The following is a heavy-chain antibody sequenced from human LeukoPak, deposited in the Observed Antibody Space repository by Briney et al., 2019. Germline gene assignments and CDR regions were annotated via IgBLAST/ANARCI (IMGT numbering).Heavy chain of an antibody. J-gene: IGHJ4*02. CDR3: AKEGITRVPYSSSWLIDGYFDY. CDR2: ISYDGSNK. CDR1: GFTFSSYG. V-gene: IGHV3-30*18. D-gene: IGHD6-13*01. Sequence: GGSLRLSCAAPGFTFSSYGMHWVRQAPGKGLEWVAVISYDGSNKYYADSVKGRFTISRDNSKNTLYLQMNSLRAEDTAVYYCAKEGITRVPYSSSWLIDGYFDYWGQGTLVTVSS.